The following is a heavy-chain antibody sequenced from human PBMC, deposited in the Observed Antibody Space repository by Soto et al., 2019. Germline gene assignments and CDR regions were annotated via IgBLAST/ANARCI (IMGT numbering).Heavy chain of an antibody. Sequence: EVQLVESGGGLVQPGGSLRLSCVASGFTFSSYNMDWVRQAPGKGLEWVSFITTTGSDTYYPDSVKGRFTISRDNARNSLLLQVNSLRTDDTAMYYCVRDRGDGYIDYWGQGTLVTVSS. CDR3: VRDRGDGYIDY. V-gene: IGHV3-48*01. CDR1: GFTFSSYN. CDR2: ITTTGSDT. J-gene: IGHJ4*02.